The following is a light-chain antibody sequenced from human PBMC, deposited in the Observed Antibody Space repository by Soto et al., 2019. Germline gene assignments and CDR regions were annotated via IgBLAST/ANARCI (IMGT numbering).Light chain of an antibody. CDR3: QEWHSTLDQWI. J-gene: IGLJ2*01. V-gene: IGLV3-21*02. CDR2: DDR. Sequence: SYELTQPPSVSVAPGQTATITRGGKNFGSKSVHWYQQRPGQAPVLVVYDDRDRPSGIPGRFSGSNSGNTATLTISRFEVGDGDEYHCQEWHSTLDQWIFGGGTKVTVL. CDR1: NFGSKS.